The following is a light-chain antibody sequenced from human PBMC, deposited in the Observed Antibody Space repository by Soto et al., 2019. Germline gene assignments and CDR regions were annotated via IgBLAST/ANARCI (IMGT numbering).Light chain of an antibody. CDR3: QQCNRYQMT. CDR2: LAS. CDR1: QTISNW. Sequence: IPLTHFPATLSASLASRFTINWMASQTISNWLAWYQQIPGKAPKLLIYLASILESGVPSRFSGSGSGTEFTLTISSLQPDDTATYYCQQCNRYQMTFGQGTQLEIK. V-gene: IGKV1-5*03. J-gene: IGKJ5*01.